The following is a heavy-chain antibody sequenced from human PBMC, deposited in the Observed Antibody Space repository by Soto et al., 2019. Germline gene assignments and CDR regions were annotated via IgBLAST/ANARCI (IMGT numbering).Heavy chain of an antibody. CDR1: VCTVSSYR. CDR2: IWYDGSNK. J-gene: IGHJ4*02. CDR3: ARDVLDNWNYVGDY. Sequence: LRISCEECVCTVSSYRRPRVRQETGKGLEWVAVIWYDGSNKYYADSVKGRFTISRDNSKNTLYLQMNSLRAEDTVVYYCARDVLDNWNYVGDYWGQGTLVTVSS. V-gene: IGHV3-33*01. D-gene: IGHD1-7*01.